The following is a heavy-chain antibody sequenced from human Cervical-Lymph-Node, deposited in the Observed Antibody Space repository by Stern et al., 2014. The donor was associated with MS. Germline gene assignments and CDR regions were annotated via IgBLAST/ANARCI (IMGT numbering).Heavy chain of an antibody. CDR3: ARANRTGSIYDGPIDH. Sequence: VQLEESGGGVVQPGKSLRLSCAASGFGFYRFAMHWVRQAPGKGLEWVSVISHDGTTKYYADSVRGRFTISRDNSGNTLSLHMSSLRPEDTATYFCARANRTGSIYDGPIDHWGQGTPVTVSS. J-gene: IGHJ5*02. V-gene: IGHV3-30*15. CDR1: GFGFYRFA. D-gene: IGHD1-14*01. CDR2: ISHDGTTK.